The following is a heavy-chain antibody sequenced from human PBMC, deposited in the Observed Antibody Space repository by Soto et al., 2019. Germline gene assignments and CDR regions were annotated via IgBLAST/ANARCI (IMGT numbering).Heavy chain of an antibody. D-gene: IGHD2-21*01. V-gene: IGHV1-69*13. CDR2: IIPIFGTA. Sequence: SVKVSCKASGGTFSSYAISWVRQAPGQGLEWMGGIIPIFGTANYAQKVQGRVTITADESTSTAYMELSSLRSEDTAVYYCASPVPLFRPLRFYHYAIDFWGQGTTVTVSS. CDR1: GGTFSSYA. J-gene: IGHJ6*02. CDR3: ASPVPLFRPLRFYHYAIDF.